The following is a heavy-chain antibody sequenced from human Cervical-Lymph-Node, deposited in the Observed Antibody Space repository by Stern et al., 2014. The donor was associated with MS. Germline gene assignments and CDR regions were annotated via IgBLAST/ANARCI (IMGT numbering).Heavy chain of an antibody. CDR1: GGSFSSFA. J-gene: IGHJ4*02. V-gene: IGHV1-69*01. D-gene: IGHD1-26*01. Sequence: VQLVESGAEVKKPGSSVKVSCKASGGSFSSFAISWVRQAPGQGLEWMGGIIPMFGTANFAQKFQGRVTITADESTTTAYMELSSLTSVDTAVYYCATNRFSGSYHGDFWGQGTLVTVSS. CDR3: ATNRFSGSYHGDF. CDR2: IIPMFGTA.